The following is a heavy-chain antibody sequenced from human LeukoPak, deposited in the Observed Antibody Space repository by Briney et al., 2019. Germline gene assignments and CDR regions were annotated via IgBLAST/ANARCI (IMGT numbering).Heavy chain of an antibody. V-gene: IGHV1-8*03. J-gene: IGHJ6*03. D-gene: IGHD1-26*01. CDR2: MNPNSGNT. CDR1: GYTFTGDY. Sequence: ASVKVSCKASGYTFTGDYMHWVRQATGQGLEWMGWMNPNSGNTGYAQKFQGGVTITRNTSISTAYMELSSLRSEDTAVSYCARAPEQPWENYYYYYMDVWGKGTTVTVSS. CDR3: ARAPEQPWENYYYYYMDV.